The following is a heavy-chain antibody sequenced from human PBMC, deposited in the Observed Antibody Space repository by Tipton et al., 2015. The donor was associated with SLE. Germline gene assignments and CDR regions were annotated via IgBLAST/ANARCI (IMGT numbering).Heavy chain of an antibody. V-gene: IGHV4-59*01. J-gene: IGHJ5*02. D-gene: IGHD4-17*01. CDR2: IYYSGSA. CDR1: GGSISSYY. CDR3: ARSYGDYVNWFDP. Sequence: TLSLTCTVSGGSISSYYWSWIRQPPGKGLEWIGYIYYSGSANSNPSLKSRVTISVDTSKNQFSLKLSSVTAADTAVYYCARSYGDYVNWFDPWGQGTLVTVSS.